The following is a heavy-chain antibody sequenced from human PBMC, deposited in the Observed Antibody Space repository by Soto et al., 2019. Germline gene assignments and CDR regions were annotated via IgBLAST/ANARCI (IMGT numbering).Heavy chain of an antibody. V-gene: IGHV3-30*03. CDR2: ISNDGSNQ. CDR1: GFPFSSFG. J-gene: IGHJ6*02. CDR3: SRSRATGRRDYYYYGTDV. Sequence: GGSLRLSCFVSGFPFSSFGMHWVRQAPGKGLEWVSSISNDGSNQHYADSVKGRLTISGDNSKNTGYLQLNSLRGEDTAVYYCSRSRATGRRDYYYYGTDVWGQGTPVTVSS. D-gene: IGHD1-1*01.